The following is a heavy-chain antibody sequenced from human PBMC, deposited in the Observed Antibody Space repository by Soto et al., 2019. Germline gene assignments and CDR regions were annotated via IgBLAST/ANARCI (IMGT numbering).Heavy chain of an antibody. V-gene: IGHV4-34*01. J-gene: IGHJ5*02. D-gene: IGHD1-26*01. CDR2: INHSGGT. CDR3: ARDPGIAGTTTWFDP. Sequence: SETLSLTCAVYGGSFSGYYWNWIRQSPGKGLEWIGEINHSGGTNYNPSLKSRVTISVDTPKNQFSLKLRSVTAADTAVYYCARDPGIAGTTTWFDPCGQGTLVTVSS. CDR1: GGSFSGYY.